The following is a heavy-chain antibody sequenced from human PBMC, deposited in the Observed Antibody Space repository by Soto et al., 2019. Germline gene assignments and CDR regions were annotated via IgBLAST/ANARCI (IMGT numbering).Heavy chain of an antibody. CDR1: GGTFSSYT. D-gene: IGHD3-3*01. J-gene: IGHJ4*02. Sequence: SVKVSCKASGGTFSSYTISWVRQAPGQGLEWMGRIIPILGIANYAQKFQGRVTITADKSTSTAYMELSSLRSEDTAVYYCARSPGGYDFWSGYKYYFDYWGQGTLVTVSS. CDR3: ARSPGGYDFWSGYKYYFDY. CDR2: IIPILGIA. V-gene: IGHV1-69*02.